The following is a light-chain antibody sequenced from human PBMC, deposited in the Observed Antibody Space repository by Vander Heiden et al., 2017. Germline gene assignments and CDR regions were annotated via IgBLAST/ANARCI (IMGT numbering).Light chain of an antibody. CDR2: KAS. CDR1: QSISSW. CDR3: QQFWT. V-gene: IGKV1-5*03. J-gene: IGKJ1*01. Sequence: DIQMTQSPSTLSASLGDRVTITCRASQSISSWLAWYQQKPGKAPKLLIYKASSLESGVPSRFSGSGSGTEFTLTISSLQPDDFATYYCQQFWTFGQGTKVEIK.